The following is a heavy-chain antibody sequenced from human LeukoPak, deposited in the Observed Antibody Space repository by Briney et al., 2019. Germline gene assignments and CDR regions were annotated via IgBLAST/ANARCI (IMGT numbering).Heavy chain of an antibody. J-gene: IGHJ4*02. V-gene: IGHV1-46*01. CDR1: GYTFTSYY. CDR3: ARDAYGDYSFDY. Sequence: GASVKVSCKASGYTFTSYYMHWVRQAPGQGLEWMGIINPSGGSTSYAQKFQGRVTMTRDMSTSTDYMELSSLRSEDTAVYYCARDAYGDYSFDYWGQGTLVTVSS. CDR2: INPSGGST. D-gene: IGHD4-17*01.